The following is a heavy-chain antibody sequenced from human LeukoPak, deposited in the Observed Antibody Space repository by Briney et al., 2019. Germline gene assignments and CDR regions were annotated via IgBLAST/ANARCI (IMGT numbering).Heavy chain of an antibody. CDR3: ARVRYSSGTNLDY. J-gene: IGHJ4*02. CDR2: INPNSGGT. Sequence: GASVKVSCKASGYTFTGYYMHWVQQAPGQGLEWMGWINPNSGGTNYAQKFQGRVTMTRDTSISTAYMELSRLRSDDTAVYYCARVRYSSGTNLDYWGQGTLVTVSS. V-gene: IGHV1-2*02. D-gene: IGHD6-19*01. CDR1: GYTFTGYY.